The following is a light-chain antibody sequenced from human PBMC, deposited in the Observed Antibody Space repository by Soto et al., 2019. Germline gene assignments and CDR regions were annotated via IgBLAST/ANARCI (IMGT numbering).Light chain of an antibody. V-gene: IGKV3-20*01. Sequence: EIVLTQSPGTLSLSPGERAILSCRASQSVSDNNLAWYQQKPGQAPRLLMYGAFFRVTGVPDRFSGSASGVDFTLTISRLEPEDFAVYFCQQYGDSPITFGPGTKVDT. CDR2: GAF. CDR1: QSVSDNN. CDR3: QQYGDSPIT. J-gene: IGKJ3*01.